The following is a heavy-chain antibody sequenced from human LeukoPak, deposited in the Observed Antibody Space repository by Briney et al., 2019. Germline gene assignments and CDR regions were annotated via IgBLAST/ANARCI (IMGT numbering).Heavy chain of an antibody. Sequence: PSETLSLTCTVSGGSISSSSYYWGWIRQPPGKGLEWIGSIYYSGSTYYNPSLKSRVTISVDTSKNQFSLKLSSVTAADTAVYYCARDFRPDIVVVPAADGGWFDPWGQGTLVTVSS. CDR2: IYYSGST. V-gene: IGHV4-39*07. D-gene: IGHD2-2*01. J-gene: IGHJ5*02. CDR1: GGSISSSSYY. CDR3: ARDFRPDIVVVPAADGGWFDP.